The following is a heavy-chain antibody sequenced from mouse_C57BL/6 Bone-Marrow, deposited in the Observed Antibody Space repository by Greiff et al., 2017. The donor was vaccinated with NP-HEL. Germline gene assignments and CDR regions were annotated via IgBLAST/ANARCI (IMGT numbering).Heavy chain of an antibody. J-gene: IGHJ2*01. CDR2: IWSGGST. CDR3: ARGGLTGVLFDY. D-gene: IGHD4-1*01. V-gene: IGHV2-2*01. Sequence: QVHVKQSGPGLVQPSQSLSITCTVSGFSLTSYGVHWVRQSPGKGLEWLGVIWSGGSTDYNAAFISRLSISKDNSKSQVFFKMNSLQADDTAIYYCARGGLTGVLFDYWGQGTTLTVSS. CDR1: GFSLTSYG.